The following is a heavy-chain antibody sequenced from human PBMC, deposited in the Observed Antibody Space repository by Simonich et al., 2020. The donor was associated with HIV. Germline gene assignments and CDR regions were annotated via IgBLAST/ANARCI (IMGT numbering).Heavy chain of an antibody. CDR2: INPDSGAT. V-gene: IGHV1-2*02. D-gene: IGHD6-13*01. Sequence: VQLVQSGAGVKKPGAAVKISCHFSGYTFTDYYIHWVQQAPGKGLEWMGWINPDSGATEFAQKFQGRVTLTRDTSITTADMEVSRLTSDDTAVYYCAREGNQLEDAFNIWGQGTMVTVSS. J-gene: IGHJ3*02. CDR1: GYTFTDYY. CDR3: AREGNQLEDAFNI.